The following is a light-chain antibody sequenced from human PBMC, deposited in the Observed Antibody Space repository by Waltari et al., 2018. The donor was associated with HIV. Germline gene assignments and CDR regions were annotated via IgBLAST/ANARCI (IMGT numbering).Light chain of an antibody. CDR2: SAS. CDR1: QAISTR. V-gene: IGKV1-12*01. J-gene: IGKJ4*01. CDR3: QQTNSFPPT. Sequence: DIQNTQSPSSVSASVGDSVTITCRASQAISTRLAWYQQKPGKGPRLLVYSASSLQSGVPSRFSGSGSGTDFILTINSLQPEDFATYYCQQTNSFPPTFGGGTKVEIK.